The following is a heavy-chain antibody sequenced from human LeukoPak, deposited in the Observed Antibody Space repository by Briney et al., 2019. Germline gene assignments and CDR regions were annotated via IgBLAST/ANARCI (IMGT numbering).Heavy chain of an antibody. CDR2: IIPIFGTA. CDR1: GYTFTSYA. Sequence: SVKVSCKASGYTFTSYAISWVRQAPGQGLEWMGGIIPIFGTANYAQKFQGRVTITADKSTSTAYMELSSLRSEDTAVYYCARDLGSSSWYGNFDYWGQGTLVTVSS. J-gene: IGHJ4*02. CDR3: ARDLGSSSWYGNFDY. D-gene: IGHD6-13*01. V-gene: IGHV1-69*06.